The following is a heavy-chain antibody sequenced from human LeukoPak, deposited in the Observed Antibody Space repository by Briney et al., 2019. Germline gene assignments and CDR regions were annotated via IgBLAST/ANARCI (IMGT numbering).Heavy chain of an antibody. V-gene: IGHV1-69*13. D-gene: IGHD4-11*01. CDR2: VVTSYGAP. Sequence: ASVKVSCKASGGTSTRYALSWVRQAPGQGLEWLGGVVTSYGAPNYAQKFQGRVTITADGSTNTAYMELARLRSEDTAVYFCAKAMTSENLFYYYYMDVWGTGTTVTVSS. CDR3: AKAMTSENLFYYYYMDV. CDR1: GGTSTRYA. J-gene: IGHJ6*03.